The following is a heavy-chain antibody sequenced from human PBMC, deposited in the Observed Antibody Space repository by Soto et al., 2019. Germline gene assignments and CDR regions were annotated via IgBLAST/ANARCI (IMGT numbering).Heavy chain of an antibody. Sequence: QVQLVQSGAEVKKPGASVKVSCKASGYTFTSYGISWVRQAPGQGLEWMGWISAYNGNTNYAQKLQGRGTMTTDTSTSTAYMELRSLRSDDTAVYYCARDVYHPVVVVAATSGEDTDFDYWGQGTLVTVSS. CDR3: ARDVYHPVVVVAATSGEDTDFDY. CDR1: GYTFTSYG. J-gene: IGHJ4*02. CDR2: ISAYNGNT. D-gene: IGHD2-15*01. V-gene: IGHV1-18*01.